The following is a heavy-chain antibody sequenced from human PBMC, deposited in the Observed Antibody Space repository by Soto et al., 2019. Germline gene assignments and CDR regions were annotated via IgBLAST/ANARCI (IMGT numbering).Heavy chain of an antibody. J-gene: IGHJ4*02. V-gene: IGHV1-18*01. CDR2: ISAYNGET. Sequence: QVQLVQSGPEVKKPGASAKVSCQTSGYTFTNYGISWMRQVPGQGLEWMGWISAYNGETNYAQRVQGRVTMTTEISTNTAYMELGSLRSDDTAVYYCARASGTGVGTTSYWGQGTLVTVSS. CDR3: ARASGTGVGTTSY. CDR1: GYTFTNYG. D-gene: IGHD1-26*01.